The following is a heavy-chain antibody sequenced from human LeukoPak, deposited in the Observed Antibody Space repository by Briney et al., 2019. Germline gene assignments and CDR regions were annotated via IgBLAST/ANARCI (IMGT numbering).Heavy chain of an antibody. CDR3: AKDEARFLEWLPLTYFDY. J-gene: IGHJ4*02. Sequence: PGGSLRLSCAASGFTFSSYAMSWVRQAPGKGLEWVSAISGSGGSTYYADSVKGRFTISRDNSKNTPYLQMNSLRAEGTAVYYCAKDEARFLEWLPLTYFDYWGQGTLVTVSS. V-gene: IGHV3-23*01. D-gene: IGHD3-3*01. CDR2: ISGSGGST. CDR1: GFTFSSYA.